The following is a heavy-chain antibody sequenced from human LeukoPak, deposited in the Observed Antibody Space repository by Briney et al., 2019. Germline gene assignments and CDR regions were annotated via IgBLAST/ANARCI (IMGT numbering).Heavy chain of an antibody. Sequence: ASVKVSCKASGYTFTSYGISWVRQAPGQGLEWMGWISAYNGNTNYAQKLQGRVTMTTDTSTSTAYMELRSLRSDDTAVYYCARDPGWVGARGLADYWGQGTLVTVSS. CDR3: ARDPGWVGARGLADY. CDR1: GYTFTSYG. J-gene: IGHJ4*02. CDR2: ISAYNGNT. D-gene: IGHD1-26*01. V-gene: IGHV1-18*01.